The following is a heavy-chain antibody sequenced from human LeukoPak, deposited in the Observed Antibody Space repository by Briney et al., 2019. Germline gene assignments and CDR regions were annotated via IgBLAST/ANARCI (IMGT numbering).Heavy chain of an antibody. Sequence: SETLSLTCTVSGGSISSYCWSWIRQPPGKGLEWIGYIYYSGSTNYNPSLNSRATISVDTSKNQFSLKLSSVTAADTAVYYCARGGYCSSTSCYGPDWFDPWGQGTLVTVSS. CDR2: IYYSGST. CDR3: ARGGYCSSTSCYGPDWFDP. J-gene: IGHJ5*02. V-gene: IGHV4-59*01. D-gene: IGHD2-2*01. CDR1: GGSISSYC.